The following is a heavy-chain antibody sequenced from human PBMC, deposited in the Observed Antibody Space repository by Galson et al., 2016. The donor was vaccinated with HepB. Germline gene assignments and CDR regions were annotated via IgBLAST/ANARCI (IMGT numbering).Heavy chain of an antibody. V-gene: IGHV3-7*04. CDR2: IKDDGSQK. CDR3: ARDSGRREDV. J-gene: IGHJ6*02. Sequence: PGKGLEWVAYIKDDGSQKYYVDSVKGRFTISRDNAKNSLYLQMNTLRAEDTALYYCARDSGRREDVWGQGTTVTVSS.